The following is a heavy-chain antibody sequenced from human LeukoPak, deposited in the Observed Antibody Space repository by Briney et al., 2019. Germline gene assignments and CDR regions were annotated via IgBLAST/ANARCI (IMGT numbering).Heavy chain of an antibody. V-gene: IGHV3-30*18. CDR3: AKMYGGTYIGN. J-gene: IGHJ4*02. CDR2: ISYDGSNK. D-gene: IGHD1-26*01. Sequence: GGSLRLSCAASGFTFSSYGMHWVRQAPGKGLEWVAVISYDGSNKYYADSVKGRFTISRDNSKNTLYLQMNSLRAEDTAVYYCAKMYGGTYIGNWGQGTLVTVSA. CDR1: GFTFSSYG.